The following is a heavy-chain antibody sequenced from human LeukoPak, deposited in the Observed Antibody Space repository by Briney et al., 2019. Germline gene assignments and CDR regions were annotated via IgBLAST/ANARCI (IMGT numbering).Heavy chain of an antibody. J-gene: IGHJ4*02. CDR3: ARKVVGGTLDH. Sequence: SQTLSLTCAISGDTVSSNSASWNRIRQSPSRGLEWLGRTYYRSKWYNDYAVSVKSRITIKPDTSKNQFSLQLNSVTPEDTAVYYCARKVVGGTLDHWGQGTLVTVSS. CDR1: GDTVSSNSAS. V-gene: IGHV6-1*01. CDR2: TYYRSKWYN. D-gene: IGHD1-26*01.